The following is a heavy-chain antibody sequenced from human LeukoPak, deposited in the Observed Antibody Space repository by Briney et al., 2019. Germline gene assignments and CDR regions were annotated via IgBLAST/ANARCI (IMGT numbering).Heavy chain of an antibody. J-gene: IGHJ4*03. CDR3: ARNHYSGSFFDY. Sequence: PGGSLRLSCVVSGITFSTYRMSWVSEARGKGLEWVAYINQDGCENHCVDALKGRFTISRDNAQNSLYLQMNPQSTDDTAVYYSARNHYSGSFFDYRGQGTLVTAAS. D-gene: IGHD4-11*01. CDR1: GITFSTYR. CDR2: INQDGCEN. V-gene: IGHV3-7*01.